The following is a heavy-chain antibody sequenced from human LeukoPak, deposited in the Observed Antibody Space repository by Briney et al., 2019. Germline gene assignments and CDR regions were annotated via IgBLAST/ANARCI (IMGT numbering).Heavy chain of an antibody. CDR3: ARRDINSGSWDV. J-gene: IGHJ6*02. CDR2: INTDGSST. V-gene: IGHV3-74*01. CDR1: GFTFSSYW. D-gene: IGHD3-10*01. Sequence: QPGGSLRLSCAASGFTFSSYWMHWVRQAPGKGLVWVSRINTDGSSTNYADSVKGRFTISRDNAKNTVYLQMNSLRAEDTAVYYCARRDINSGSWDVWGQGTTVTVSS.